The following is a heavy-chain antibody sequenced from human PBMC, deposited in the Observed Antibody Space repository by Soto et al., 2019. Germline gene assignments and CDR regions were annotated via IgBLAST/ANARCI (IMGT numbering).Heavy chain of an antibody. CDR2: IIPIFGTA. D-gene: IGHD3-3*01. J-gene: IGHJ6*02. V-gene: IGHV1-69*13. CDR1: GGTFSSYA. CDR3: ATVRFLEWLSSYYYYGMDV. Sequence: SVKVSCKASGGTFSSYAISWVRQAPGQGLEWMGGIIPIFGTANYAQKFQGRVTITADESTSTAYMELSSLRSEDTAVYYCATVRFLEWLSSYYYYGMDVWGQGTTVTVSS.